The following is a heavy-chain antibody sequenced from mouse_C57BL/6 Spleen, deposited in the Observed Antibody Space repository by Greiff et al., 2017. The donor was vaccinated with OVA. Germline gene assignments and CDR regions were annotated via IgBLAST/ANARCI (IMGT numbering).Heavy chain of an antibody. D-gene: IGHD2-4*01. CDR2: IYPGNSDT. J-gene: IGHJ2*01. CDR3: TRSNDYDVGGYYFDY. V-gene: IGHV1-5*01. Sequence: VQLQQSGTVLARPGASVKMSCKTSGYTFTSYWMHWVKQRPGQGLEWIGAIYPGNSDTSYNQKFKGKAKLTAVTSASTAYMELSSLTNEDSAVYYCTRSNDYDVGGYYFDYWGQGTTLTFSS. CDR1: GYTFTSYW.